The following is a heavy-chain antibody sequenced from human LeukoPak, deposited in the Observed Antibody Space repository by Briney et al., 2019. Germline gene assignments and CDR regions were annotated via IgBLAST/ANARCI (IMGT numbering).Heavy chain of an antibody. D-gene: IGHD6-19*01. V-gene: IGHV3-48*02. J-gene: IGHJ5*02. CDR2: ISSSSSTI. CDR1: GFTFSSYS. CDR3: ARDSAGWYSSGWYFEFDP. Sequence: QTGGSLRLSCAASGFTFSSYSMNWVRQAPGKGLEWVSYISSSSSTIYYADSVKGRFTISRDNAKNSLYLQMNSLRDEDTAVYYCARDSAGWYSSGWYFEFDPWGQGTLVTVSS.